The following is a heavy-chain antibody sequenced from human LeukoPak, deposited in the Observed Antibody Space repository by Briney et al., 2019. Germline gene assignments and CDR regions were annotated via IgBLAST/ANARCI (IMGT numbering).Heavy chain of an antibody. CDR2: IDGGGTIT. Sequence: SGGSLRLSCGASEFTFSDYYMSWIRQAPGKGLEWVSYIDGGGTITYYADSARGRFTISRDNAKNSLYLQMSNLRPEDTAVYYCARDRTVPGVPYNWFDPWGQGTLVTVSS. D-gene: IGHD2-2*01. CDR1: EFTFSDYY. V-gene: IGHV3-11*04. CDR3: ARDRTVPGVPYNWFDP. J-gene: IGHJ5*02.